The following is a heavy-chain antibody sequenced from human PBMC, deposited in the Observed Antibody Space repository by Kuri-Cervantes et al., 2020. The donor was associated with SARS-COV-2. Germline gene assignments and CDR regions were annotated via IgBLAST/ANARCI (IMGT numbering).Heavy chain of an antibody. V-gene: IGHV1-58*02. Sequence: SVKVSFKASGFTFTSSAMQWVGQARGQRLEWIGWNVVGSGNTNYAQKFQERVTITRDMSTSTAYMDLSSLRSEDIAVYYCAAALIDAFDIWGQGTMVTVSS. CDR3: AAALIDAFDI. CDR1: GFTFTSSA. CDR2: NVVGSGNT. J-gene: IGHJ3*02.